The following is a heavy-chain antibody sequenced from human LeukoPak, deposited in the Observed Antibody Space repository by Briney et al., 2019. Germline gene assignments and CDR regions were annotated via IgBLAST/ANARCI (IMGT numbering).Heavy chain of an antibody. D-gene: IGHD6-19*01. CDR1: GFTFSSYS. Sequence: GRSLRLSCAASGFTFSSYSMTWVRQAPGKGLEWVSSISSSSSYIYYADSVKGRFTISRDNAKNSLYLQMNSLRAEDTAVYYCAREWGIAVADYWGQGTLVTVSS. CDR3: AREWGIAVADY. J-gene: IGHJ4*02. CDR2: ISSSSSYI. V-gene: IGHV3-21*01.